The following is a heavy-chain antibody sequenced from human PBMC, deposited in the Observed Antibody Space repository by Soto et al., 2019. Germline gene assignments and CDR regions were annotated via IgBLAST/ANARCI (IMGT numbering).Heavy chain of an antibody. CDR2: ISYDGSNK. J-gene: IGHJ5*02. CDR1: GFTFSSYV. CDR3: AKDHGYYDSSGYYHNWFDP. V-gene: IGHV3-30*18. D-gene: IGHD3-22*01. Sequence: PGGSLRLSCPASGFTFSSYVMHWVRQAPGKGLEWVAVISYDGSNKYYADSVKGRFTISRDNSKSTLYLQMNSLRAEDTAVYYCAKDHGYYDSSGYYHNWFDPWGQGTLVTVSS.